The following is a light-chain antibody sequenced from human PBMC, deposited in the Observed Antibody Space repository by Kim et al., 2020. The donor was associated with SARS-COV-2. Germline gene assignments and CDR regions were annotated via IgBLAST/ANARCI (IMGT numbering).Light chain of an antibody. CDR2: AAS. Sequence: SLSPGDSAPLSARASQRVGSTVLAWFQQKPGQAPRLLIHAASSRATGVPDRFRGSGSGTDFTLTITRLESADFAVYYCHHSGSSRTFGQGTKVEIK. CDR3: HHSGSSRT. V-gene: IGKV3-20*01. J-gene: IGKJ1*01. CDR1: QRVGSTV.